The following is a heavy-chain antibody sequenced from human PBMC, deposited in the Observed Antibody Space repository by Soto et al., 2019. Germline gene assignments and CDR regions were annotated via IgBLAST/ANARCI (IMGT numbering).Heavy chain of an antibody. CDR1: GFRFDDYA. CDR3: AKDSAYDILTGYAFDI. J-gene: IGHJ3*02. Sequence: PGGSLRLSCAASGFRFDDYAMHWVRQAPGKGLEWVSGITWNSGNIGYADSVKGRFTISRDNAKNSLYLQMDTLGPEDTALYYCAKDSAYDILTGYAFDIWGQGTMVTVSS. V-gene: IGHV3-9*01. D-gene: IGHD3-9*01. CDR2: ITWNSGNI.